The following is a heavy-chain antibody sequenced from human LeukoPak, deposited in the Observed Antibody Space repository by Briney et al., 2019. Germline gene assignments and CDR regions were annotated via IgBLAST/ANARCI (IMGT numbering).Heavy chain of an antibody. D-gene: IGHD5-12*01. CDR2: IYTSGST. V-gene: IGHV4-4*07. J-gene: IGHJ4*02. CDR1: GGSISSYY. CDR3: ARESDIVATWAQRQFDY. Sequence: SETLSLTCTVSGGSISSYYWSWIRQPAGKGLEWIRRIYTSGSTNYNPSLKSRVTMSVDTSKNQFSLKLSSVTAADTAVYYCARESDIVATWAQRQFDYWGQGTLVTVSS.